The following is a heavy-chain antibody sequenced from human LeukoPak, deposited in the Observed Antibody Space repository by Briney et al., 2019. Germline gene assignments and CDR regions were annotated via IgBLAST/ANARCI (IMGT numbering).Heavy chain of an antibody. CDR1: GYTFTSYG. Sequence: ASVKVSCKASGYTFTSYGISWVRRAPGQGLEWMGWISAYNGNTNYAQKLQGRVTMTTDTSTSTAYMELRSLRSDDTAVYYCARDSGYYYGSGSYYRDWFDPWGQGTLVTVSS. D-gene: IGHD3-10*01. CDR2: ISAYNGNT. V-gene: IGHV1-18*01. CDR3: ARDSGYYYGSGSYYRDWFDP. J-gene: IGHJ5*02.